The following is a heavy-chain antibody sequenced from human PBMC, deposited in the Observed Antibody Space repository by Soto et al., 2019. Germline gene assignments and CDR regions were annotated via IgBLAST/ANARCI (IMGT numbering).Heavy chain of an antibody. CDR3: ARVGPWVPDYDDSNPYTFENWCDP. Sequence: SETLSLPCAVSGYSISRGYYWGWLRPPPGSGLEWIGSPYHGRSPYYTPSLNSRVTLSIDVTNNHVSLILNSVSAADTAVYDCARVGPWVPDYDDSNPYTFENWCDPWCEGALVTVS. CDR2: PYHGRSP. V-gene: IGHV4-38-2*01. J-gene: IGHJ5*02. D-gene: IGHD3-16*01. CDR1: GYSISRGYY.